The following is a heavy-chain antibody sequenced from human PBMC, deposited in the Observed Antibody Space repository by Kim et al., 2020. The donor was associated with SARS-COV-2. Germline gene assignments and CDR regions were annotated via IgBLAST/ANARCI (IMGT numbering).Heavy chain of an antibody. D-gene: IGHD2-21*02. CDR1: GFTFSSYS. J-gene: IGHJ4*02. V-gene: IGHV3-21*01. CDR3: ASFWVTLCGGDCYSSDY. Sequence: GGSLRLSCAASGFTFSSYSMNWVRQAPGKGLEWVSSISSSSSYIYYADSVKGRFTISRDNAKNSLYLQMNSLRAEDTAVYYCASFWVTLCGGDCYSSDYWGQGTLVTDSS. CDR2: ISSSSSYI.